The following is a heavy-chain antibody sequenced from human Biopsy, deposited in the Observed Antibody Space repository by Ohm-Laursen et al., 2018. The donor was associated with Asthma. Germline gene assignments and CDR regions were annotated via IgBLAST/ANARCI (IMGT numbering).Heavy chain of an antibody. D-gene: IGHD2-2*01. CDR1: GGTFNTYV. J-gene: IGHJ4*02. V-gene: IGHV1-69*13. Sequence: SVKVSCKPLGGTFNTYVIGWVRQAPGQGLEWMGGINSVFGTTTYPQKFQDRVTITADDSTSTVYMELSSLKSEDAAVYYCARKAGSCISRTCYSLDFWGQGTLVTVSS. CDR3: ARKAGSCISRTCYSLDF. CDR2: INSVFGTT.